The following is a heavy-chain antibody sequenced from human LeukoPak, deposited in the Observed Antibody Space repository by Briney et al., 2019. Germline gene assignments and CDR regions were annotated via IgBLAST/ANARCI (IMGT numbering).Heavy chain of an antibody. D-gene: IGHD5-24*01. CDR2: IYSSGSS. CDR3: ARVLARWLQFRGDFDI. Sequence: SETLSLTCTVSGGSISGGTYYWGWIRQPPGKGLEWIGSIYSSGSSYYRSSLKSRVTMSVDTSKNQFSLNLKSVTAADTAAYYCARVLARWLQFRGDFDIWGQGKMVTVSS. J-gene: IGHJ3*02. CDR1: GGSISGGTYY. V-gene: IGHV4-39*07.